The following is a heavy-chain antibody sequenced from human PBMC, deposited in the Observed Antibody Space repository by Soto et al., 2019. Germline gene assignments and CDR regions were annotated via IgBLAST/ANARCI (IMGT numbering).Heavy chain of an antibody. CDR3: ARGGGFSPYYYNLDV. V-gene: IGHV1-46*02. Sequence: PSVKVSCKASGYTLNTYYMHWVRQAPGQGPEWMGIINPRGGSTTYAQNFQDRVTMTRDTSSSTVYMELSSLRSEDTAVYYCARGGGFSPYYYNLDVWGQGTTVTVYS. J-gene: IGHJ6*02. CDR2: INPRGGST. D-gene: IGHD2-15*01. CDR1: GYTLNTYY.